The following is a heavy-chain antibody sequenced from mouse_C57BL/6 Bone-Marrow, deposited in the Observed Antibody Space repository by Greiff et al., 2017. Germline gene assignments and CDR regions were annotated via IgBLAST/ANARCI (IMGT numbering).Heavy chain of an antibody. J-gene: IGHJ4*01. D-gene: IGHD1-1*01. Sequence: DVMLVESGGDLVKPGGSLKLSCAASGFTFSSYGMSWVRQTPDKGLEWVATISSGGSYTYYPDSVKGRFTISRDNAKNTLYLQMSSLKSEDTTMYYCARNNYYCGGYHYYAMDYWGQGTSGTVSS. CDR3: ARNNYYCGGYHYYAMDY. CDR2: ISSGGSYT. CDR1: GFTFSSYG. V-gene: IGHV5-6*02.